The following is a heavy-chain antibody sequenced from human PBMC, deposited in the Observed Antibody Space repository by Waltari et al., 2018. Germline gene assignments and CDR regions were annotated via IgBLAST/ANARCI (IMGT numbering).Heavy chain of an antibody. D-gene: IGHD1-26*01. CDR3: ARGGLHRGSYLHPDAFDI. J-gene: IGHJ3*02. CDR1: GGSISSYY. Sequence: QVQLQESGPGLVKPSETLSLTCTVSGGSISSYYWSWIRQPPGKGLEWIGYIYYSGSTNYNPSLKSRVTISVDTSKNQCSLKLSSVTAADTAVYYCARGGLHRGSYLHPDAFDIWGQGTMVTVSS. V-gene: IGHV4-59*01. CDR2: IYYSGST.